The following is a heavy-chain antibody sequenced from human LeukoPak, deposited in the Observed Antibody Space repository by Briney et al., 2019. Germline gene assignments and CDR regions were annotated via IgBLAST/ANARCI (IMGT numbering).Heavy chain of an antibody. Sequence: GASVKLSCKASGGTFSSYAISWVRQAPGQGLEWMGGIIPIFGTANYAQKFKGRVTITADASTSTAYMALSSLRSQDTAVYYCARHLKGCSSTSCYTINYHYYSMDAWGQGTTVTVS. V-gene: IGHV1-69*13. CDR3: ARHLKGCSSTSCYTINYHYYSMDA. J-gene: IGHJ6*02. CDR1: GGTFSSYA. CDR2: IIPIFGTA. D-gene: IGHD2-2*02.